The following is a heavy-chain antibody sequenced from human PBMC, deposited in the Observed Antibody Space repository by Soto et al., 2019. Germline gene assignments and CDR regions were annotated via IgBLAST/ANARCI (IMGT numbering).Heavy chain of an antibody. CDR3: ARAFEGYYDSSGYYPDNWYFDL. V-gene: IGHV3-48*03. CDR2: ISSSGSTI. CDR1: GFTFSSYE. D-gene: IGHD3-22*01. Sequence: SVESLRLSCAASGFTFSSYEMNWVRQAPGKGLEWVSYISSSGSTIYYADSVKGRFTISRDNAKNSLYLQMNSLRAEDTAVYYCARAFEGYYDSSGYYPDNWYFDLWGRGTLVTVSS. J-gene: IGHJ2*01.